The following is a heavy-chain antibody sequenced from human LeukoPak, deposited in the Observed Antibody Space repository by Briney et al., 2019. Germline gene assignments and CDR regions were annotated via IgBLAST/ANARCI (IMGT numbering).Heavy chain of an antibody. J-gene: IGHJ5*02. CDR2: IYYSGST. V-gene: IGHV4-30-4*08. Sequence: SQTLSLTCTVSGGSISSGDYYWSWIRQPPGKGLEWIGYIYYSGSTYYNPSLKSRVTISVDTSKNQFSLKLSSVTAADTAVYYCARAGASALGHCSSTSCYTNRFDPWGQGTLVTVSS. CDR1: GGSISSGDYY. CDR3: ARAGASALGHCSSTSCYTNRFDP. D-gene: IGHD2-2*02.